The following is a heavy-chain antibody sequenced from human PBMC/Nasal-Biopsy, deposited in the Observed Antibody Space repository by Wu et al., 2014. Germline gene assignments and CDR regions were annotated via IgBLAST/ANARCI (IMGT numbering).Heavy chain of an antibody. J-gene: IGHJ4*02. CDR2: IDYNGNT. Sequence: TLSLTCAISGGSITRNNYFWGWVRQAPGKGLEWIGNIDYNGNTFHNPSLQSRVSISVDMSKNQFSLTLSSVSAADTAIYYCVRDRRDSGRIDDWGQGTLLIVSS. V-gene: IGHV4-39*07. CDR1: GGSITRNNYF. CDR3: VRDRRDSGRIDD.